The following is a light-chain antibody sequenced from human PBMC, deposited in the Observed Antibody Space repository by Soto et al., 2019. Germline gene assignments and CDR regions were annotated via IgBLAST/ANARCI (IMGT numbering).Light chain of an antibody. CDR1: SSDVGGYNF. CDR3: CSYAGSHTFV. J-gene: IGLJ1*01. CDR2: DVS. V-gene: IGLV2-11*01. Sequence: QSALTQPRSVSGSPGQSVTISCTGTSSDVGGYNFVSWYQQYPGKAPKFMIYDVSKRPSGVPDRFSGSKSGNTASLTISGLLAEDEADDCCSYAGSHTFVFGTGTKLTVL.